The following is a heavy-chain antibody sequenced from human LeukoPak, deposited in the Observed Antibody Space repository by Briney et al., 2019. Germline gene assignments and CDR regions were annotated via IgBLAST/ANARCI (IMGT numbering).Heavy chain of an antibody. V-gene: IGHV3-23*01. J-gene: IGHJ4*02. CDR2: ISGSGGST. D-gene: IGHD3-10*01. CDR3: AKWGVPWFHNPHFDY. Sequence: GGSLRLSCAASGFTFSSYAMSWVRQAPGKGLEWVSAISGSGGSTYYADSVKGRFTISRDNSKNTLYLQMNSLRAEDTAVYYCAKWGVPWFHNPHFDYWGQGTLVTVSS. CDR1: GFTFSSYA.